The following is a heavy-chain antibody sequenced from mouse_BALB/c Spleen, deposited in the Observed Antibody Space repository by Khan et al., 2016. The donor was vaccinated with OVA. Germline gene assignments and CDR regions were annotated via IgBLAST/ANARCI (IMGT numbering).Heavy chain of an antibody. D-gene: IGHD1-2*01. CDR3: ARRNYFGYTFAY. Sequence: QVQLKQSGAELARPGASVKLSCKASGYTFTDYYINWVKQRTGQGLEWIGEISPGSGATYYNERFKGKATLTADKSSSTAYMQLSSLTSEASAVEFCARRNYFGYTFAYWGQGTLVTVSA. CDR1: GYTFTDYY. J-gene: IGHJ3*01. CDR2: ISPGSGAT. V-gene: IGHV1-77*01.